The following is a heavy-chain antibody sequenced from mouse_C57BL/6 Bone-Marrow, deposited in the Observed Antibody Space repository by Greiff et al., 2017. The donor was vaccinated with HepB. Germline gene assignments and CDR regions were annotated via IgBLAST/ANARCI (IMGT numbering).Heavy chain of an antibody. CDR1: GYAFSSSW. CDR3: ARADYGSSLYAMDY. Sequence: VQLQQSGPELVKPGASVKISCKASGYAFSSSWMNWVKQRPGKGLEWIGRIYPGDGDTNYNGKFKGKATLTADKSSSTAYMQLSSLTSEDSAVYFCARADYGSSLYAMDYWGQGTSVTVSS. J-gene: IGHJ4*01. D-gene: IGHD1-1*01. CDR2: IYPGDGDT. V-gene: IGHV1-82*01.